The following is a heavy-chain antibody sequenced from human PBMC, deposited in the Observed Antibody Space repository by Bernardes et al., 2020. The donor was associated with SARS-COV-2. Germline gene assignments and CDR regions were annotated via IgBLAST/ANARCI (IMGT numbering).Heavy chain of an antibody. Sequence: GGSLRLSCAASGFTFSSYAMNWVRQAPGKGLEWVSTISGSGGSTYYADSVKGRFTISRDNYKNTLYLQVNSLRAEDTAVYYCAKQVTGYDYPDYWGQGTLVTVSS. D-gene: IGHD5-12*01. CDR2: ISGSGGST. CDR1: GFTFSSYA. V-gene: IGHV3-23*01. CDR3: AKQVTGYDYPDY. J-gene: IGHJ4*02.